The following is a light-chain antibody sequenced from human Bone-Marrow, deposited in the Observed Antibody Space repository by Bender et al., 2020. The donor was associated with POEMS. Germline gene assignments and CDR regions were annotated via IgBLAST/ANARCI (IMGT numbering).Light chain of an antibody. V-gene: IGLV2-23*02. J-gene: IGLJ3*02. Sequence: QSALTQPPSASGSPGQSVTISCIGTSSDVGSYHLVSWYQQYPGKAPKLLIYEVTKRPSGVSTRFSGSKSGNTASLTISGLQAEDEAHYYCCSYTGSVTVMFGGGTKLTVL. CDR3: CSYTGSVTVM. CDR2: EVT. CDR1: SSDVGSYHL.